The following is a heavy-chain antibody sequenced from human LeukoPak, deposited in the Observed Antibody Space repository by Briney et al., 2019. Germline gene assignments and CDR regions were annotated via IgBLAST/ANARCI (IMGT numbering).Heavy chain of an antibody. Sequence: GGSLRLSCTSSGFTFGDYSINWVRQAPGKGLEWVGFIRSKPYGGTTEYAASVRDRFTISRDDSRSIAYLHMNSLQTEDTAVYYCSRQTDYYVSGSYPDVWGQGTTVIVS. D-gene: IGHD3-10*01. V-gene: IGHV3-49*04. CDR1: GFTFGDYS. CDR2: IRSKPYGGTT. CDR3: SRQTDYYVSGSYPDV. J-gene: IGHJ6*02.